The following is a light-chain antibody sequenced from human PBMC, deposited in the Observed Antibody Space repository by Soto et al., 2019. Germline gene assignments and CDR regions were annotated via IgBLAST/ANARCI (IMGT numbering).Light chain of an antibody. J-gene: IGKJ4*01. CDR1: QSVSSSY. CDR2: GAS. V-gene: IGKV3-20*01. Sequence: EMVLTQSPGTLSLSPGERATLSCRASQSVSSSYLAWYQQKPGQAPRLLIYGASSRATGIPDRFSGSGSGTDFTLTISRLEPEDFAVYYCQQYGSSPLTFGGVTKVEIK. CDR3: QQYGSSPLT.